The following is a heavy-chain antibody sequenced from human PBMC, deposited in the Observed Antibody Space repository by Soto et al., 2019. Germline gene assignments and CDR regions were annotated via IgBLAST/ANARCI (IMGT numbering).Heavy chain of an antibody. D-gene: IGHD1-20*01. J-gene: IGHJ4*02. V-gene: IGHV3-33*08. CDR1: GFAFDSNV. Sequence: QVQVVESGGGVVQPGGSLTLSCVASGFAFDSNVMHWVRQAPGKGLEWATDIWYDGTKKHYADSVQGRFTISSDNSKNTVYLQMNSLRVEDTAVYYCANILTGPTYYWCQGALVSVSS. CDR2: IWYDGTKK. CDR3: ANILTGPTYY.